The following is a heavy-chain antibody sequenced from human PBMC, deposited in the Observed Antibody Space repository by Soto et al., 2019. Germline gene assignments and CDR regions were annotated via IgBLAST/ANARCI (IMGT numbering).Heavy chain of an antibody. CDR1: GGTFSSYA. V-gene: IGHV1-69*01. J-gene: IGHJ6*02. CDR3: ARDPGGGYCSSTSCYRDYGMDV. D-gene: IGHD2-2*02. CDR2: IIPIFGTA. Sequence: QVQLVQSGAEVKKPGSSVKVSCKASGGTFSSYAISWVRQAPGQGLEWMGGIIPIFGTANYAQKFQGRVTITADESTSTAYMELSSLRSEDTAVYYCARDPGGGYCSSTSCYRDYGMDVWGQETTVTVSS.